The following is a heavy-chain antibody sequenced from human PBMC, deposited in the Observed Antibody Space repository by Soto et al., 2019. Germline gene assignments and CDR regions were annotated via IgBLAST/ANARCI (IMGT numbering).Heavy chain of an antibody. CDR1: GFTFSSYG. CDR3: ARGFKNCTNGVCSRAHYYYGMDV. V-gene: IGHV3-33*01. J-gene: IGHJ6*02. D-gene: IGHD2-8*01. Sequence: GGSLRLSCAASGFTFSSYGMHWVRQAPGKGLEWVAVIWYDGSNKYYADSVKGRFTISRDNSKNTLYLQMNSLRAEDTAVYYCARGFKNCTNGVCSRAHYYYGMDVWGQGTTVTVSS. CDR2: IWYDGSNK.